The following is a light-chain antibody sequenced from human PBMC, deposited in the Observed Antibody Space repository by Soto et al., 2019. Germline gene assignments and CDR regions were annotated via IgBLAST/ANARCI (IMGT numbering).Light chain of an antibody. CDR2: AAS. Sequence: DIHMAQSPSSLCASVGDRVTIACRASQSISSYLNWYQQKPGKAPKLLIYAASSLQSGVPSRFSGSGSGTDFTLTISSLQPEDFATYYCQQSYSTPFTFGQGTRLEI. CDR1: QSISSY. CDR3: QQSYSTPFT. V-gene: IGKV1-39*01. J-gene: IGKJ5*01.